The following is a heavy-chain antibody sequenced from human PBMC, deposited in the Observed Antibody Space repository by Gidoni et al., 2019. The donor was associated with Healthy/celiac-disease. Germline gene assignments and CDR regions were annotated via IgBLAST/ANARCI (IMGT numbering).Heavy chain of an antibody. CDR3: AKDSSGTGAAAGTCDY. CDR1: GFTFRSYA. Sequence: EVQLLESGGGLVQPGRSLRCSCTASGFTFRSYAMSWVRQAPGKGLEWIAAISGSGGSTYYADSVKGRFTISRDSSKNTLYLQMNSLRAEDTAVYYCAKDSSGTGAAAGTCDYWGQGTLVTVSS. J-gene: IGHJ4*02. CDR2: ISGSGGST. D-gene: IGHD6-13*01. V-gene: IGHV3-23*01.